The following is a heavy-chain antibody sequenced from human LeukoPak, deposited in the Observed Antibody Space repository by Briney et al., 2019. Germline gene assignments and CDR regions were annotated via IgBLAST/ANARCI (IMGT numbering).Heavy chain of an antibody. CDR2: MNPNSGNT. J-gene: IGHJ5*02. V-gene: IGHV1-8*02. CDR3: ARAGPDFWSGYEFDP. Sequence: ASVKVSCKASGYTFTSYDINWVRQATGQGLEWMGWMNPNSGNTGYAQKFQGRVTMTRDTSISTAYMELSRLRSDDTAVYYCARAGPDFWSGYEFDPWGQGTLVTVSS. D-gene: IGHD3-3*01. CDR1: GYTFTSYD.